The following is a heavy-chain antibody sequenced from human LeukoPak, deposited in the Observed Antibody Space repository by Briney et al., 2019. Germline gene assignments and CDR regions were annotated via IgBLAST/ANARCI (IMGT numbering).Heavy chain of an antibody. CDR1: GFTFSSFP. J-gene: IGHJ4*02. V-gene: IGHV3-23*01. CDR2: ITGWGGNT. Sequence: GGSLRLSCAASGFTFSSFPMSWVRQAPGKGLQWVSGITGWGGNTYYADSVEGRFTISRDNSKNTLSLQMDSLRAEDTAIYYCARDRAAFDSWGQGSLVIVSS. CDR3: ARDRAAFDS. D-gene: IGHD6-25*01.